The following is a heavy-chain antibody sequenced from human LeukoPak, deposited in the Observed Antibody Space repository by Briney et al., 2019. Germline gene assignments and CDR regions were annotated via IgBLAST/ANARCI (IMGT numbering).Heavy chain of an antibody. CDR3: ARVGYDFWSGYSRPGDY. Sequence: ASVKVSCKASGYTFTSYYMHWVRQAPGQGLEWMGIINPSGGSTSYAQKFQGRVTMTRDTSTSTVYMELSSLRSEDTAVYYCARVGYDFWSGYSRPGDYWGQGTLVTVSS. V-gene: IGHV1-46*01. CDR1: GYTFTSYY. J-gene: IGHJ4*02. D-gene: IGHD3-3*01. CDR2: INPSGGST.